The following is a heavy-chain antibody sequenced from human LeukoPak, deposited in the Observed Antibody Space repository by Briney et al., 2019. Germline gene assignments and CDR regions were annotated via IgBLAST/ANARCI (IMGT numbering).Heavy chain of an antibody. D-gene: IGHD3-22*01. V-gene: IGHV3-23*01. CDR3: GKGSSGYFADL. CDR1: VFTFNNYG. J-gene: IGHJ5*02. Sequence: GGSLRLSCAASVFTFNNYGLIWVRQAPGKGLEWVAAISNDGGGTMYAAFVEGRFTISRDNSKNTLFLQMNSLRAEDTALYYWGKGSSGYFADLWGQGTLVTVSS. CDR2: ISNDGGGT.